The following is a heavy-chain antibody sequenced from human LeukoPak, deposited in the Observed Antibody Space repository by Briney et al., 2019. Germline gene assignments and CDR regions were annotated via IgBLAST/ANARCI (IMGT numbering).Heavy chain of an antibody. CDR3: ARSQTYYDFWSGYGDDAFDI. D-gene: IGHD3-3*01. V-gene: IGHV4-4*09. CDR2: IYTSGST. Sequence: SETLSLTCTVSGGSISSYYWSWIRQPPGKGLEWIGYIYTSGSTNYNPSLKSRVTISADTSKNQFSLKLSSVTAADTAVYYCARSQTYYDFWSGYGDDAFDIWGQGTMVTVSS. J-gene: IGHJ3*02. CDR1: GGSISSYY.